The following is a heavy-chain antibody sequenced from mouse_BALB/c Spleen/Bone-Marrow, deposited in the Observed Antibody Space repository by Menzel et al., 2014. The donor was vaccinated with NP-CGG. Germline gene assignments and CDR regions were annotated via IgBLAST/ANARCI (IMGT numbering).Heavy chain of an antibody. Sequence: EVKLMESGGDLVKPGGSLKLSCAASGFTFSGYGMSWGRQTPDKRLEWVATISSGGSNTYYPDSVKGRFTISRDNAKNTLYLQMSSLKSEDTAMYYCARHQRYYAMDYWVKEPQSPSPQ. CDR1: GFTFSGYG. CDR3: ARHQRYYAMDY. CDR2: ISSGGSNT. V-gene: IGHV5-6*01. J-gene: IGHJ4*01.